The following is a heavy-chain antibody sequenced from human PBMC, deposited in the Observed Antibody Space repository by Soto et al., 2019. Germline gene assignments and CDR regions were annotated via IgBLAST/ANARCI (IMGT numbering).Heavy chain of an antibody. D-gene: IGHD6-19*01. V-gene: IGHV3-23*01. Sequence: EVQLLESGGGLVQPGGSLRLSCAASGFTFSTYAISWVRQAPGKGLEWVSAISGNGGSTYYADSVKGRFTISRDNSKNTLYLQMNSLRAEDTAVYYCAKDNGYSSGWKDYWGQGTLVTVSS. CDR2: ISGNGGST. CDR3: AKDNGYSSGWKDY. CDR1: GFTFSTYA. J-gene: IGHJ4*02.